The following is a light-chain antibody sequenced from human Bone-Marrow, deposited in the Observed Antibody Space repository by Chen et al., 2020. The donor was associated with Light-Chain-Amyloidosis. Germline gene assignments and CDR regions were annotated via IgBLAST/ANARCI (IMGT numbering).Light chain of an antibody. V-gene: IGKV1-33*01. CDR3: QHHDNLPLT. Sequence: DIQMTQSPPSLSASVGDRVTITCQASQDISNYLNWYQQKPGKAPKLLIYDASNLATGVPSRFIGSGSGTDFTCTISGLQPEDIATYYCQHHDNLPLTFGGGTKVEI. CDR2: DAS. CDR1: QDISNY. J-gene: IGKJ4*01.